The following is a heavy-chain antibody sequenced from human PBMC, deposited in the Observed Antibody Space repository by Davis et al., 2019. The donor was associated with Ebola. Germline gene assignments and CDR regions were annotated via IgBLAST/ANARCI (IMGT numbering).Heavy chain of an antibody. CDR2: ILPGDSDT. CDR3: ARQGAPYSAPAN. CDR1: GYSFTSFW. V-gene: IGHV5-51*01. Sequence: GESLKISCKASGYSFTSFWIGWVRQPPGQGLEWMGAILPGDSDTRYSPSFQGQVTISADKSITTAYLHWNSPKASDTAMYYCARQGAPYSAPANWGQGTLVTVSS. D-gene: IGHD1-26*01. J-gene: IGHJ4*02.